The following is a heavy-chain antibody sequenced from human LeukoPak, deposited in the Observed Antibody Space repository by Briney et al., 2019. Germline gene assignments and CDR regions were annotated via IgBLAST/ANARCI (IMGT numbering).Heavy chain of an antibody. CDR1: GFTFSSYA. D-gene: IGHD3-3*01. Sequence: GGSLRLSCAASGFTFSSYAMHWVRQAPGKGLEWVAVISYDGSNKYYADSVKGRFTISRDNSKNTLYLQMNSLRAEDTAVYYCARDQYYDFWSGPNDAFDIWGQGTMVTVSS. J-gene: IGHJ3*02. CDR2: ISYDGSNK. CDR3: ARDQYYDFWSGPNDAFDI. V-gene: IGHV3-30-3*01.